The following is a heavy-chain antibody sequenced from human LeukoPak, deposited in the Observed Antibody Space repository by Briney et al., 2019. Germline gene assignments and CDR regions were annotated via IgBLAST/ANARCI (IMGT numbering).Heavy chain of an antibody. CDR3: ARVAGYSYGYLDY. CDR1: GFTFSSYS. Sequence: GGSLRLSCAASGFTFSSYSMNWVRQAPGKGLEWVSSISSSSSYIYYADSVMGRFTISRDNAKNSLYLQMNSLRAEDTAVYYCARVAGYSYGYLDYWGQGTLVTVSS. J-gene: IGHJ4*02. V-gene: IGHV3-21*01. D-gene: IGHD5-18*01. CDR2: ISSSSSYI.